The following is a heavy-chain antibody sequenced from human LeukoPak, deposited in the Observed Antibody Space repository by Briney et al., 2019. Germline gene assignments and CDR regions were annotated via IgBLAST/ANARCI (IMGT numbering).Heavy chain of an antibody. V-gene: IGHV1-8*01. CDR3: TRGLVVLSATSWAFDI. CDR1: GYTFTSYD. J-gene: IGHJ3*02. CDR2: MNPNSGNT. Sequence: GASVKVSCKASGYTFTSYDINWVRQATGQGLEWMRWMNPNSGNTGYAQKFQARVSMTRNTSISTAYMELSSLRSEDTAVYYCTRGLVVLSATSWAFDIWGHGTMVTVSS. D-gene: IGHD2-15*01.